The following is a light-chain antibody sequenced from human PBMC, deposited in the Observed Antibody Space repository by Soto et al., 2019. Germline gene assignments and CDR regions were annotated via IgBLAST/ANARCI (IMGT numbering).Light chain of an antibody. CDR2: RDA. V-gene: IGLV1-47*01. CDR1: SSNVGSHF. CDR3: AVWDDSLTGWV. Sequence: HSVLTQPPSASGTPGQSLTMSCSGSSSNVGSHFVYWYQHLPGTAPKLLIYRDAQRPSGVPARFFGSKSGTSASLAISGLRSEDEADYYCAVWDDSLTGWVFGGGTKVTVL. J-gene: IGLJ3*02.